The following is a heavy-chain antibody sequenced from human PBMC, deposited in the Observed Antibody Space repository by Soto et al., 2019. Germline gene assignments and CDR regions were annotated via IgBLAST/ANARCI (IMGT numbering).Heavy chain of an antibody. J-gene: IGHJ6*02. CDR3: AKAPGVAATSYGMDV. CDR2: ISVSGGTT. V-gene: IGHV3-23*01. CDR1: GFTFTSYA. D-gene: IGHD6-13*01. Sequence: EVQLLESGGGLVQPGGSLRLSCVASGFTFTSYAMSWVRQAPGKGLEWVSTISVSGGTTYYADSVKGRFTISRDNSKNTLYLQMNSLRAEDTAIYYCAKAPGVAATSYGMDVWGQGTTVTVSS.